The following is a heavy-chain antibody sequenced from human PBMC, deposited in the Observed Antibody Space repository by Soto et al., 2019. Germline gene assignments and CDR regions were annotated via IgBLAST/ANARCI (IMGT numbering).Heavy chain of an antibody. J-gene: IGHJ4*02. Sequence: QMQLQESGSGLVKPSQTLSLTCAVSGGSISSGGYSWSWIRQPPGKGLEWIGYIYHSGSTYYNPSLKRPVTVSVVRTKNQFALKLRSVTAVATAVYYCARAGGLGAVAVEYWGQGTLVTVSS. D-gene: IGHD6-19*01. CDR3: ARAGGLGAVAVEY. CDR2: IYHSGST. V-gene: IGHV4-30-2*01. CDR1: GGSISSGGYS.